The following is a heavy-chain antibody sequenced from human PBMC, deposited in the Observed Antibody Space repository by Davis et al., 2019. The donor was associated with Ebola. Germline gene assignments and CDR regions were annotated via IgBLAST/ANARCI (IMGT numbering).Heavy chain of an antibody. Sequence: PSETLSLTCAVYGGSFSGHYRSWIRQPPGKGLEWIGEINHSGSTNYNPSLKSRVTISVDTSKNQFSLKLSSVTAADTAVYYCARTNGGDCYSIDYWGQGTLVTVSS. CDR1: GGSFSGHY. D-gene: IGHD2-21*02. V-gene: IGHV4-34*01. CDR2: INHSGST. CDR3: ARTNGGDCYSIDY. J-gene: IGHJ4*02.